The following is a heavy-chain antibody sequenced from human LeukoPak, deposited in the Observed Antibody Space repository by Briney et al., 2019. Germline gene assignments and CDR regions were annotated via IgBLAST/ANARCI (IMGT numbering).Heavy chain of an antibody. J-gene: IGHJ3*02. CDR1: GFTFDDYA. V-gene: IGHV3-9*03. CDR3: AKDQSGILVPPNAFDI. Sequence: TGRSLRLSCAASGFTFDDYAMHWVRQAPGKGMEWVSGICWNSGSIAYADPVKGRFTTSTDNAKTSLYLQMNSLRAEDMALYYCAKDQSGILVPPNAFDIWGQGTMVTVSS. CDR2: ICWNSGSI. D-gene: IGHD2/OR15-2a*01.